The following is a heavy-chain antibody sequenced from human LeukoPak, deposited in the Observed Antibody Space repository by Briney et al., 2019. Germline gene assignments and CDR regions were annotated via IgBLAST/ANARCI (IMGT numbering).Heavy chain of an antibody. V-gene: IGHV3-23*01. CDR2: ISGSGDST. CDR3: MKDPRGPDH. D-gene: IGHD3-10*01. Sequence: PGGSLRLSCAASGFTFSSYAMSWVRQAPGKGLEWASGISGSGDSTYYADSAKGRFTISRDNSKNTLYLQLNSLRVEDTAVYYCMKDPRGPDHWGQGTLVTVSS. J-gene: IGHJ4*02. CDR1: GFTFSSYA.